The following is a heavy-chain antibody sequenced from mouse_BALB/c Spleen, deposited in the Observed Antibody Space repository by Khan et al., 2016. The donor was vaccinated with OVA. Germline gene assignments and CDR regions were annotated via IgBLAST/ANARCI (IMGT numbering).Heavy chain of an antibody. D-gene: IGHD1-3*01. CDR2: IYPGNSET. J-gene: IGHJ3*01. CDR3: TRGGYSSFAY. V-gene: IGHV1-5*01. CDR1: GYSFTSYW. Sequence: IQLVQSGTVLARPGASVKMSCKASGYSFTSYWIHWVKQRPGQGLEWIGDIYPGNSETRYNKKFKEKAKLTAGTSASTAYMEVSNLTNEDSAVYYCTRGGYSSFAYWGQGTLVTVSA.